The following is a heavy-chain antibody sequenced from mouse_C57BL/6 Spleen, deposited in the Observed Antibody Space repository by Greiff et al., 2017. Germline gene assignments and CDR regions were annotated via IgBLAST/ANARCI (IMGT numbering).Heavy chain of an antibody. D-gene: IGHD2-2*01. CDR3: ARYGYDGAMDY. CDR1: GYTFTSYW. CDR2: IDPSASYT. V-gene: IGHV1-59*01. J-gene: IGHJ4*01. Sequence: QVQLQQPGAELVRPGTSVKLSCKASGYTFTSYWMHWVKQRPGQGLEWIGVIDPSASYTNYNQKFKGKATLTVDTSSSTAYMQLSSLTSEDSAVXYCARYGYDGAMDYWGQGTSVTVSS.